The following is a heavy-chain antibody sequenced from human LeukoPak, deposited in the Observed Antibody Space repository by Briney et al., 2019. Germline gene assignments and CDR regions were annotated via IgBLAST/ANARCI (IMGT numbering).Heavy chain of an antibody. V-gene: IGHV4-39*02. J-gene: IGHJ5*02. CDR1: GGSISSRSYY. D-gene: IGHD3-22*01. Sequence: SETLSLTCTVSGGSISSRSYYWGWIRQPPGKGLEWIGKISDSGNTYYSPSLRSRVTISIDMSKNQFSLKLSSVTATDTAVYYCAREGYYDSSGYYETWGQGTLVTVSS. CDR2: ISDSGNT. CDR3: AREGYYDSSGYYET.